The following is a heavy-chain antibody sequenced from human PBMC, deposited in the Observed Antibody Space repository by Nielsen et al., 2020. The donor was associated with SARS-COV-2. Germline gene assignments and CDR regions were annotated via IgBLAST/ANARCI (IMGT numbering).Heavy chain of an antibody. CDR1: GGTFSTDA. V-gene: IGHV1-3*01. CDR3: ARDYDILTGYYHQDYYYYYGMDV. Sequence: ASVKVSCKASGGTFSTDAFTWVRQAPGQRLEWMGWINAGNGNTKYSQKFQGRVTITRDTSASTAYMELSSLRSEDTAVYYCARDYDILTGYYHQDYYYYYGMDVWGQGTTVTVSS. CDR2: INAGNGNT. D-gene: IGHD3-9*01. J-gene: IGHJ6*02.